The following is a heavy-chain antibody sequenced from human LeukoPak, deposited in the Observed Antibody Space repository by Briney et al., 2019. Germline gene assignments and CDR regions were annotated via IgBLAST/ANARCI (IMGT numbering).Heavy chain of an antibody. CDR1: GGSISSYY. V-gene: IGHV4-4*09. CDR3: ARSSIAARRSAFDI. Sequence: SETLSLTCTVSGGSISSYYWSWIRQPPGKGLEWIGYIYTSGSTNYNPSLKSRVTISVDTSKNQFSLKLSSVTAADTAVYYCARSSIAARRSAFDIWGQGTMVTVCS. J-gene: IGHJ3*02. D-gene: IGHD6-6*01. CDR2: IYTSGST.